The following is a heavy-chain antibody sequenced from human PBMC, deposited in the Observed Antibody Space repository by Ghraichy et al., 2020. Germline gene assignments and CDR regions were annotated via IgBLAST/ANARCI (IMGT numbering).Heavy chain of an antibody. CDR2: INHSGST. V-gene: IGHV4-34*01. CDR3: RGIMITFGGETYDRTPTFDY. D-gene: IGHD3-16*01. Sequence: SETLSLTCAVYGGSFSGYYWSWIRQPPGKGLEWIGEINHSGSTNYNPSLKSRVTISVDTSKNQFSLKLSSVTAADTAVDYCRGIMITFGGETYDRTPTFDYWGQGTLVTVSS. J-gene: IGHJ4*02. CDR1: GGSFSGYY.